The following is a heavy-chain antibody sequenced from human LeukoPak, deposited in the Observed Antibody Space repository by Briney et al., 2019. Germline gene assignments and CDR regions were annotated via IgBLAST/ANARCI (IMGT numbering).Heavy chain of an antibody. CDR2: INHSGST. CDR1: GGSFSAYH. CDR3: ARGQRITMTD. J-gene: IGHJ4*02. D-gene: IGHD3-22*01. V-gene: IGHV4-34*01. Sequence: PSETLSLTCAVYGGSFSAYHWSWIRQPPGKGLEWIGEINHSGSTNYNPSLKSRVAISVDTSRNQFSLRLSSVTAADTAVYYCARGQRITMTDWGQGTLVTVSS.